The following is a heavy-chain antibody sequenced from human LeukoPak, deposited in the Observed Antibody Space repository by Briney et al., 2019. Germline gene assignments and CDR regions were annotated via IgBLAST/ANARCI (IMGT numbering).Heavy chain of an antibody. V-gene: IGHV3-23*01. D-gene: IGHD3-16*01. CDR2: ISGSGGST. CDR3: AKKRRTSTWDWYFDL. J-gene: IGHJ2*01. Sequence: PGGSLRLSCAASGFTFSSYGMHWVRQAPGKGLEWVSAISGSGGSTYYADSVKGRFTISRDNSKNTLYLQMNSLRAEDTAVYYCAKKRRTSTWDWYFDLWGRGTLVTVSS. CDR1: GFTFSSYG.